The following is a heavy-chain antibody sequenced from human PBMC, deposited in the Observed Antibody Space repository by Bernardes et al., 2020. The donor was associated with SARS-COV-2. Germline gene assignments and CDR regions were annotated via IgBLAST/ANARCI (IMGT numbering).Heavy chain of an antibody. D-gene: IGHD1-26*01. V-gene: IGHV3-74*01. CDR2: ISGDGSRT. J-gene: IGHJ4*01. CDR3: TRAPGGSYYAF. Sequence: GGSLRLSCAASGFTFSDFWMHWVLQPPGKGLVWVSRISGDGSRTDYADSVKGRFTVSRDNAKNTLYLQMNSLRVEDTAVYYCTRAPGGSYYAFWGHGSLVTVSS. CDR1: GFTFSDFW.